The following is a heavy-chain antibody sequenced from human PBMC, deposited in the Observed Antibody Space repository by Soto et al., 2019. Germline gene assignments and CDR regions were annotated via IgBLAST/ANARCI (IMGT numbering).Heavy chain of an antibody. D-gene: IGHD2-15*01. V-gene: IGHV3-73*01. CDR1: GFTFSGSA. Sequence: EVQLVESGGGLVQPGGSLKLSCAASGFTFSGSAMHWVRQASGKGLEWVGRIRSKANSYATAYAASVKGRFTISRDDSKNTAYLQMNSLKTEDTAVYYCTRSYCSGGSCYSFGWGQGTLVPVSS. CDR2: IRSKANSYAT. J-gene: IGHJ4*02. CDR3: TRSYCSGGSCYSFG.